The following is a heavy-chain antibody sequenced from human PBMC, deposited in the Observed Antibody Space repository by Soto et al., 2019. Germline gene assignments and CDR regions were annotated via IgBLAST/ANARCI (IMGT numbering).Heavy chain of an antibody. J-gene: IGHJ5*02. CDR3: AKQQLVRWYNWFDP. CDR2: ISYDGSNK. Sequence: PGGSLRLSCAASGFTFSSYGMHWVRQAPGKGLEWVAVISYDGSNKYYADSVKGRFTISRDNSKNTLYLQMNSLRAEDTAVYYCAKQQLVRWYNWFDPWGQGTLVTVSS. D-gene: IGHD6-13*01. CDR1: GFTFSSYG. V-gene: IGHV3-30*18.